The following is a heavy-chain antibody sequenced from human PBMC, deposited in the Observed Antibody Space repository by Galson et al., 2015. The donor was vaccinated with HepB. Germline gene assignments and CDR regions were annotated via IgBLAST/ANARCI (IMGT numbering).Heavy chain of an antibody. CDR2: ISSSGGII. CDR1: GFTLSGYY. V-gene: IGHV3-11*01. J-gene: IGHJ3*01. CDR3: ARVQDDAFDV. Sequence: SLRLPCAASGFTLSGYYMSWIRPAPGQWLEWVSYISSSGGIIYYADSVRGRFTISRDNAKNSLYLQMNSLRAEDTAVYYCARVQDDAFDVWGQGTMVTVSS.